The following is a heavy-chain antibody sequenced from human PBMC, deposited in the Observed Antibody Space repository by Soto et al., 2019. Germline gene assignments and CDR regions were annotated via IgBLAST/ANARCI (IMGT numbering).Heavy chain of an antibody. Sequence: QVQLVESGGGVVQPGRSLRLSCAASGFTFYSYGMHWVRQAPGKGLEWVAVTCYDGSNENYADSVKGRFIISRDNSKNTLYLQMNSLGADDTAVYYCARERVSYCGGDCPTDYWGQGTLVTVSS. CDR3: ARERVSYCGGDCPTDY. V-gene: IGHV3-33*01. D-gene: IGHD2-21*02. CDR2: TCYDGSNE. CDR1: GFTFYSYG. J-gene: IGHJ4*02.